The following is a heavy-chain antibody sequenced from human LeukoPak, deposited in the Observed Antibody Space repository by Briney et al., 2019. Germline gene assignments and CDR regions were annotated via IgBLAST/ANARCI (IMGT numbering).Heavy chain of an antibody. CDR1: GFTFSSYS. V-gene: IGHV3-21*01. CDR3: AREIPYDFWSGYYPPFDY. D-gene: IGHD3-3*01. CDR2: ISSSSSYI. J-gene: IGHJ4*02. Sequence: PGGSLRLSCAASGFTFSSYSMNWVRQAPGKGLEWVSSISSSSSYIYYADSVKGRFTISRDNAKNSLYLQMNSLRAEDTAVYYCAREIPYDFWSGYYPPFDYWGQGTLVTVSS.